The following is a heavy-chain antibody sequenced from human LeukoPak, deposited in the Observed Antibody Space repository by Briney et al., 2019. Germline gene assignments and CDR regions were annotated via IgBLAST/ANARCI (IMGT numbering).Heavy chain of an antibody. V-gene: IGHV3-48*03. CDR2: ISKTGGSV. Sequence: GGSLRLSCAASGFTFTTYEMAWVRQTPGKGPEWISYISKTGGSVLYADSVKGRFTISRDNAKDSLSLQMNSLRVEDTALYYCTRGRGSTLIWGQGTMVTVSS. J-gene: IGHJ3*02. CDR1: GFTFTTYE. D-gene: IGHD6-13*01. CDR3: TRGRGSTLI.